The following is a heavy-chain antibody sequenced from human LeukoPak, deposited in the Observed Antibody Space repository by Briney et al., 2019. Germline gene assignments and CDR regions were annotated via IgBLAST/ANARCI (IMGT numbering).Heavy chain of an antibody. J-gene: IGHJ4*02. CDR1: GGSVSNYY. D-gene: IGHD3-3*02. V-gene: IGHV4-59*08. CDR3: ASPSGYEHYFDY. CDR2: IYYTET. Sequence: SETLSLTCTVSGGSVSNYYWSWIRQSPGKGLEWIGYIYYTETSYNPSLKSRVTISVDTSKNQFSLKLSSVTAADTAVYYCASPSGYEHYFDYWGQGTLVTVSS.